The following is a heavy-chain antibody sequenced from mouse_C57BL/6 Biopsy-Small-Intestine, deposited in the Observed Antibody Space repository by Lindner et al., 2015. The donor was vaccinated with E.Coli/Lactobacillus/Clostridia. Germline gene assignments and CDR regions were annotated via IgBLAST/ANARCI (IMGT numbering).Heavy chain of an antibody. V-gene: IGHV1-20*01. J-gene: IGHJ4*01. CDR3: ARGSYGNSNGYAMGY. D-gene: IGHD2-1*01. CDR1: GYSFTGYF. CDR2: INPYNGDT. Sequence: VQLQESGPELVKPGASVKISCKASGYSFTGYFMNWVKQSHGKSLEWIGRINPYNGDTFYNQKFKGKATLTVDKSSSTAHMELRSLTSEDSAVYYCARGSYGNSNGYAMGYWGQGTSVTVSS.